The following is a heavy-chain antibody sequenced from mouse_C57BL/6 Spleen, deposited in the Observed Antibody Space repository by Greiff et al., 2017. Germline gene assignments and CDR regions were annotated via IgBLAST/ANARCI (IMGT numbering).Heavy chain of an antibody. CDR3: AKMDYGNASGYFDV. CDR1: GYTFTSYW. Sequence: QVQLQQPGAELVRPGTSVKLSCKASGYTFTSYWMHWVKQRPGQGLEWIGVIDPSDSYTNYNQKFKGKATLTVDTSSRTAYMQLSSRTSEDAAVYYCAKMDYGNASGYFDVWGTETTVTVSS. D-gene: IGHD2-1*01. V-gene: IGHV1-59*01. J-gene: IGHJ1*03. CDR2: IDPSDSYT.